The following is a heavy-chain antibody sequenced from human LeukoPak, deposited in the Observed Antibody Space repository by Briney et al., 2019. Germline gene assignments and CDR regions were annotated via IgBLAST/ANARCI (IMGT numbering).Heavy chain of an antibody. J-gene: IGHJ3*02. V-gene: IGHV4-38-2*02. CDR3: AKDTSGGDAFDI. D-gene: IGHD5-12*01. CDR2: IYHSGST. Sequence: PSETLSLTCTVSGYSISSGYYWGWIRQPPGKGLEWIGSIYHSGSTYYNPSLKSRLTISVDTSKNQFSLNLNSVTAADTAVYYCAKDTSGGDAFDIWGQGTMVTVSS. CDR1: GYSISSGYY.